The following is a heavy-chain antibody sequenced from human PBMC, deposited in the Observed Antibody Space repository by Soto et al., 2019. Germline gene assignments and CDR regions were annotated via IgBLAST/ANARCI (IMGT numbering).Heavy chain of an antibody. CDR3: ARSPLYYYDSSGYLH. V-gene: IGHV4-39*01. D-gene: IGHD3-22*01. CDR2: IYYSGST. CDR1: GGSISSSSYY. Sequence: QLQLQESGPGLVKPSETLSLTCTVSGGSISSSSYYWGWIRQPPGKGLEWIGSIYYSGSTYYNPSLKSRVTISVDTSKNQSSLTLSSVTAAATAVYYCARSPLYYYDSSGYLHWGQGTLVTVSS. J-gene: IGHJ4*02.